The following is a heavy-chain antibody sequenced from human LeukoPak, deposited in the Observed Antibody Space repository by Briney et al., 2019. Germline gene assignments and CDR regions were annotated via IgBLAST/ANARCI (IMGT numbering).Heavy chain of an antibody. Sequence: TETLSLTCTGSGASISSYYWSWIRQRAGQGLGWVGRIYTSGSTNYNPSLKSRVTMSVDTSKNKFSLKLSSVTAADTAVYYCARVSGDAFDIWGQGTMVTVSS. CDR1: GASISSYY. V-gene: IGHV4-4*07. J-gene: IGHJ3*02. CDR3: ARVSGDAFDI. CDR2: IYTSGST. D-gene: IGHD3-10*01.